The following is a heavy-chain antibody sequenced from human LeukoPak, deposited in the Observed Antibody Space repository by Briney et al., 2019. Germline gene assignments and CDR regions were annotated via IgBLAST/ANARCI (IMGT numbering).Heavy chain of an antibody. D-gene: IGHD3-10*01. Sequence: GGSLRLSCAASGFTFSSYWMSWVRQAPGKGLESVATINPDGSEKYYVDSVKGRFTISRDNAKNSVYLQMNTLRAEDTALYYCATNWRGSGSWGQGTLVTVSS. CDR1: GFTFSSYW. V-gene: IGHV3-7*05. CDR2: INPDGSEK. CDR3: ATNWRGSGS. J-gene: IGHJ4*02.